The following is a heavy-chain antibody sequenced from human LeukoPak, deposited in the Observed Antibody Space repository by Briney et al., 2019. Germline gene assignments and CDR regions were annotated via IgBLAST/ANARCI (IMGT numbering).Heavy chain of an antibody. D-gene: IGHD1-7*01. V-gene: IGHV3-23*01. CDR1: GFTFSRYA. CDR3: ARENWNYRSFDY. Sequence: GGSLILSCAASGFTFSRYAMSWVRQAPGKGLEWISAISGSGGSTYYADSVKGRFTISRDNSKNTLYLQMNSLRAEDTAVYYCARENWNYRSFDYWGQGTLVTVSS. J-gene: IGHJ4*02. CDR2: ISGSGGST.